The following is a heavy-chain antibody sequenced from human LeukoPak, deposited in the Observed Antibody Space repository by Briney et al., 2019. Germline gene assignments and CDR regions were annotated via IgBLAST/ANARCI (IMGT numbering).Heavy chain of an antibody. CDR2: INHSGST. J-gene: IGHJ6*03. D-gene: IGHD6-19*01. Sequence: PSETLSLTCAVYGGSFSGCYWSWIRQPPGKGLEWIGEINHSGSTNYNPSLKSRVTISVDTSKNQFSLKLSSVTAAGTAGYYCARGRGDYSSGWYVGYYYYYYMDVWGKGTTVTVSS. V-gene: IGHV4-34*01. CDR3: ARGRGDYSSGWYVGYYYYYYMDV. CDR1: GGSFSGCY.